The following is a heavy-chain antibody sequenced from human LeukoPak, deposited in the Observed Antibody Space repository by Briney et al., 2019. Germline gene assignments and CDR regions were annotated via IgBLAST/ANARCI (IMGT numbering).Heavy chain of an antibody. CDR1: GFTFSSYW. V-gene: IGHV3-7*01. J-gene: IGHJ5*02. CDR3: ARDVWGDNWFDP. CDR2: IKQDGSEK. D-gene: IGHD2-8*01. Sequence: GGSLRLSCAASGFTFSSYWMSWVRQAPGKGLEWVANIKQDGSEKYYVDFAKGRFTISRDNAKNSLYLQINSLRAEDTAVYYCARDVWGDNWFDPWGQGTLVTVSS.